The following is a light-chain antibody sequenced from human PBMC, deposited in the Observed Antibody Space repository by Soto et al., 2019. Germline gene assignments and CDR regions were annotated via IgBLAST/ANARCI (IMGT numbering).Light chain of an antibody. V-gene: IGLV4-60*02. CDR2: LEGSGSY. J-gene: IGLJ3*02. CDR1: SGHSSYI. Sequence: QSVLTQSSSASASLGSSVKLTCTLSSGHSSYIIAWHQQQPGKAPRYLMKLEGSGSYNRGCGVPDRFSGSSSGADRYRTIPGLRCVVGGDDYCATWDGNTLVFGGGTQLTVL. CDR3: ATWDGNTLV.